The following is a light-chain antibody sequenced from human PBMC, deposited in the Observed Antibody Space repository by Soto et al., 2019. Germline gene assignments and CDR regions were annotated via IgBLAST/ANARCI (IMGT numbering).Light chain of an antibody. CDR1: SSDVGEYNY. CDR3: RSYISISTEV. V-gene: IGLV2-14*01. J-gene: IGLJ1*01. Sequence: QSALTQPASVSGSPGQSITISCTGSSSDVGEYNYVSWYQQHPGKVPKLILYEVTNRPSGVSHRFSGSKSGNTASLTISGLQAEDEGDYYCRSYISISTEVFGSGTKGTVL. CDR2: EVT.